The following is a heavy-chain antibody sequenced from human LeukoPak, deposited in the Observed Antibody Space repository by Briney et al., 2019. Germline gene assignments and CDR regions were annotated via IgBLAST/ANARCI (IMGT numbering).Heavy chain of an antibody. D-gene: IGHD3-22*01. J-gene: IGHJ4*02. V-gene: IGHV3-48*03. CDR3: ARGYYDSSGYYYDY. Sequence: GGSLRLSCAASGFTFSSYEMNWVRQAPGKELEWVSYISSSGSTIYYADSVKGRFTISRDNAKNSLYLQMNSLRAEDTAVYYCARGYYDSSGYYYDYWGQGTLVTVSS. CDR2: ISSSGSTI. CDR1: GFTFSSYE.